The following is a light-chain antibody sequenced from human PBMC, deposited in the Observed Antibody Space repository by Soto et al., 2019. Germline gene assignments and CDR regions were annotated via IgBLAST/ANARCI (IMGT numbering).Light chain of an antibody. CDR2: DAS. V-gene: IGKV1-8*01. J-gene: IGKJ5*01. CDR1: QGLSSY. CDR3: EQYYSYSSIT. Sequence: IRMSQCPSSMCESXGDRVTISRRTSQGLSSYLARYQQKPGQAPKLLXXDASTLQSGVQSRLSGSESGRDFTLIISCLLSADFTTYYCEQYYSYSSITFGQGTRLDIK.